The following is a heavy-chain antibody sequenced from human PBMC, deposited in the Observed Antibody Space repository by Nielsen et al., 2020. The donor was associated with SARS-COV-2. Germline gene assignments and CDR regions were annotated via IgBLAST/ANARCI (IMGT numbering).Heavy chain of an antibody. Sequence: WIRQPPGKGLEWIGEIYHSGSTYYNPSLKSRVTISVDTSKNQFSLKLSSVTAADTAVYYCARDGAGLDYWGQGTLVTVSS. V-gene: IGHV4-30-2*05. CDR2: IYHSGST. J-gene: IGHJ4*02. D-gene: IGHD3-16*01. CDR3: ARDGAGLDY.